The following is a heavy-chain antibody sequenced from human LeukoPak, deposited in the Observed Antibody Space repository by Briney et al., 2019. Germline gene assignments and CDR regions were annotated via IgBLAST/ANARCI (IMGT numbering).Heavy chain of an antibody. D-gene: IGHD3-3*01. CDR2: INHSGST. CDR1: GGSFSGYY. J-gene: IGHJ5*02. Sequence: SETLSLTCAVYGGSFSGYYWSWIRQPPGKGLEWIGKINHSGSTNYNPSLKSRVTISVDTSKNQFSLKLSSVTAADTAVYYCARSGLPYYDFWSGSNRGFDPWGQGTLVTVSS. CDR3: ARSGLPYYDFWSGSNRGFDP. V-gene: IGHV4-34*01.